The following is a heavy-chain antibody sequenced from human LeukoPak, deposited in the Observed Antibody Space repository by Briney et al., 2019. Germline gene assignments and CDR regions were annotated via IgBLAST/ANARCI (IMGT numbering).Heavy chain of an antibody. CDR2: IKQGGSEK. D-gene: IGHD3-10*01. V-gene: IGHV3-7*01. CDR1: GFIFNTYW. Sequence: GESLRLTCEASGFIFNTYWMTWVRQAPGKGLEWVANIKQGGSEKFHADSVKGRFTIARDNVKNLLILQMDSLRVEDTAVYYCARAWYGSGNYYSRNYYDYYMGVWGKGTAVTVSS. CDR3: ARAWYGSGNYYSRNYYDYYMGV. J-gene: IGHJ6*03.